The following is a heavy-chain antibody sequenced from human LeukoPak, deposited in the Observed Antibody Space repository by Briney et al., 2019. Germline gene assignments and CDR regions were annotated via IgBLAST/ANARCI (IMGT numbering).Heavy chain of an antibody. Sequence: GRSLRLSXAASGFTFSSYGMHWVRQAPGKGLEWVAVIWYDGSNKYYADSVKGRFTISRDNSKNTLYLQMNSLRAEDTAMYYCAKQHYYDSSGYYPPGDWGQGTLVTVSS. J-gene: IGHJ4*02. V-gene: IGHV3-33*06. D-gene: IGHD3-22*01. CDR1: GFTFSSYG. CDR3: AKQHYYDSSGYYPPGD. CDR2: IWYDGSNK.